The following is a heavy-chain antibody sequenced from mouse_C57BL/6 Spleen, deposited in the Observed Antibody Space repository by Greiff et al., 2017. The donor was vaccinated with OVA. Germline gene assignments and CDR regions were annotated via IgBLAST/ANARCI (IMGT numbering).Heavy chain of an antibody. CDR1: GYTFTDYE. V-gene: IGHV1-15*01. Sequence: VQLQQSGAELVRPGASVTLSCKASGYTFTDYEMHWVKQTPVHGLEWIGAIDPETGGTAYNQKFKGKAILTADKSSSTAYMELRSLTSEDSAVYYCTRPAGRDYWGQGTSVTVSS. J-gene: IGHJ4*01. CDR3: TRPAGRDY. D-gene: IGHD4-1*01. CDR2: IDPETGGT.